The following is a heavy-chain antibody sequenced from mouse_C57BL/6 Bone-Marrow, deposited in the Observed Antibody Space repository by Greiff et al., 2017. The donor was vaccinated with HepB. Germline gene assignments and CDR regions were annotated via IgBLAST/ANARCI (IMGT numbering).Heavy chain of an antibody. CDR2: IDPETGGT. J-gene: IGHJ3*01. Sequence: VQLQQSGAELVRPGASVTLSCKASGYTFTDYEMHWVKQTPVHGLEWIGAIDPETGGTAYNQKFKGKAILTADKSSSTAYMELRSLTSEDSAVYYCTRGDLSSFAYWGQGTLVTVSA. CDR1: GYTFTDYE. CDR3: TRGDLSSFAY. V-gene: IGHV1-15*01. D-gene: IGHD1-1*01.